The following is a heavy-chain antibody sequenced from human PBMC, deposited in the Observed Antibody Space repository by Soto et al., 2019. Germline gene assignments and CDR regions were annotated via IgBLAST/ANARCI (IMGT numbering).Heavy chain of an antibody. CDR1: GGSFSNFG. CDR3: AREGSGYNF. CDR2: IVPVFGRP. Sequence: SVKVSCKASGGSFSNFGISWVRQAPGQGLEWMGGIVPVFGRPNYAQRFRGRLTVTADESTSTGYVELISLRSDDTAVYYCAREGSGYNFWGQGTQVTVSS. D-gene: IGHD5-12*01. J-gene: IGHJ4*02. V-gene: IGHV1-69*13.